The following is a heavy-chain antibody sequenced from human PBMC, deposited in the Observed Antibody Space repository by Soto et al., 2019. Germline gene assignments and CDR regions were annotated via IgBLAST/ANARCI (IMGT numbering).Heavy chain of an antibody. J-gene: IGHJ4*02. CDR1: GAPITWGDYS. Sequence: PSETLSLTCAISGAPITWGDYSWNWIRQPPGKGLEWIGYIYYSGSTNYNPSLKSRVTISVDTSKNQFSLKLSSVTAADTAVYYCARSPLSGAAADIGTEFDYWGQGTLVTVSS. D-gene: IGHD6-13*01. CDR2: IYYSGST. V-gene: IGHV4-61*08. CDR3: ARSPLSGAAADIGTEFDY.